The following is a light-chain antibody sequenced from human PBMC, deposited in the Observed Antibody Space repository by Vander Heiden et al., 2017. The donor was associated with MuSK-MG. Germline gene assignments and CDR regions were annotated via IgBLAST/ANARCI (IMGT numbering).Light chain of an antibody. Sequence: QSVLTPPPSVSAAPGQTVTISCTASSTNIGAVSGVHWYQQLPGTAPKLLIYANSNRPSGVPDRFSGSKSGTSASLAITGLQADDEADYYCQSYDSSLSGSVFGGGTKLTVL. J-gene: IGLJ2*01. CDR2: ANS. CDR3: QSYDSSLSGSV. CDR1: STNIGAVSG. V-gene: IGLV1-40*01.